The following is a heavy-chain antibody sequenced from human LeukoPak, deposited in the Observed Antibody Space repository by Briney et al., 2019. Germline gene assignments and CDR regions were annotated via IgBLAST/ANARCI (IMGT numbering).Heavy chain of an antibody. CDR3: ARVAPVYAYFDY. J-gene: IGHJ4*02. V-gene: IGHV4-39*07. D-gene: IGHD6-6*01. CDR2: IYYSGST. Sequence: SETLSLTCTVSGGSISSSSYYWGWIRQPPGKGREWIGSIYYSGSTYYNPSLKSRVTISVDTSKNQFSLKLSSVTAADTAVYYCARVAPVYAYFDYWGQGTLVTVSS. CDR1: GGSISSSSYY.